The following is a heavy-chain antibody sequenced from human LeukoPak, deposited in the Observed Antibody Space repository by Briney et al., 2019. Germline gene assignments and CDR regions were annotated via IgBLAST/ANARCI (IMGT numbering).Heavy chain of an antibody. CDR1: GYTFTSYY. V-gene: IGHV1-46*01. D-gene: IGHD6-13*01. CDR3: ARVPRAPPYSSSWTKDY. J-gene: IGHJ4*02. Sequence: ASVKVTCKAAGYTFTSYYMHWVRQPPAQGLEWMGIINPSGGSTSYAQKFQGRVNMTRDMSTSTVYMELSSLRSEDTAEYYGARVPRAPPYSSSWTKDYWGQGTLVTVSS. CDR2: INPSGGST.